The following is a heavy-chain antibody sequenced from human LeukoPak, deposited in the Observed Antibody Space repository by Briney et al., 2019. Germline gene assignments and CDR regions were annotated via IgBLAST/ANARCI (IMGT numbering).Heavy chain of an antibody. CDR1: GFTFSTCA. D-gene: IGHD3-3*01. J-gene: IGHJ4*02. CDR3: AREGQRETIFGSEDY. Sequence: GGSLRLSCAASGFTFSTCAMSWVRQAPGKGLEWVAVISYDGSNKYYADSVKGRFTISRDNSKNTLYLQMNSLRAEDTAVYYCAREGQRETIFGSEDYWGQGTLVTVSS. V-gene: IGHV3-30-3*01. CDR2: ISYDGSNK.